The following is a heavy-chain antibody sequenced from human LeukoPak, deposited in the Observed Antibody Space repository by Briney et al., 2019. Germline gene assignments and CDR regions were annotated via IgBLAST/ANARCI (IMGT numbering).Heavy chain of an antibody. J-gene: IGHJ4*02. CDR3: AKAVTVGALDY. D-gene: IGHD1-26*01. Sequence: PGGSLRLSCAASGFTFDDYGMSWVRQAPGKGLEWVSSINWNGGSTGYAASVKGRFTISRDNAKNSLYLQMNSLGAEDMALYYCAKAVTVGALDYWGQGTLVTVSS. V-gene: IGHV3-20*04. CDR1: GFTFDDYG. CDR2: INWNGGST.